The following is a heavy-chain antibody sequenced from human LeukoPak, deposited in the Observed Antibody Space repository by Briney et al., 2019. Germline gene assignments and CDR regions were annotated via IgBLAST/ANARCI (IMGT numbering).Heavy chain of an antibody. CDR3: ARTHYDILTGYPYYFDY. CDR1: GFTFTDFW. Sequence: GSLRLSCAASGFTFTDFWMMWVRQAPGKGLEWIGYIYYSGSTNYNPSLKSRVTISVDTSKNQFSLKLSSVTAADTAVYYCARTHYDILTGYPYYFDYWGQGTLVTVSS. V-gene: IGHV4-59*01. J-gene: IGHJ4*02. D-gene: IGHD3-9*01. CDR2: IYYSGST.